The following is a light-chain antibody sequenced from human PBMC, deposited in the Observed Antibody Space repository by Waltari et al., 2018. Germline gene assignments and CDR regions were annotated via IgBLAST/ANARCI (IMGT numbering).Light chain of an antibody. CDR3: CSYAGSDTPYV. CDR2: EVT. CDR1: SSDVGGHNV. Sequence: QSALTQPPSASGSPGQSVTIASTGTSSDVGGHNVVSWYQQHPGKAPKVIIYEVTKRPSGVPDRFSGSKSGNTASLTVSGLQTEDEADYYCCSYAGSDTPYVFGTGTTVTVL. V-gene: IGLV2-8*01. J-gene: IGLJ1*01.